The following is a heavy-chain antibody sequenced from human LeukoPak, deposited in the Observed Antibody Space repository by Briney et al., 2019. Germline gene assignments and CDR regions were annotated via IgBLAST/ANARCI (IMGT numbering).Heavy chain of an antibody. D-gene: IGHD3-10*01. J-gene: IGHJ3*02. CDR2: ISWNSGSI. V-gene: IGHV3-9*01. CDR3: AKMMHYYGSGSYLGRGWVAFDI. CDR1: GFTFDDYA. Sequence: PGGSLRLSCAASGFTFDDYAMHWVRQAPGKGLEWVSGISWNSGSIGYADAVKGRFTISRDNAKYSRSLQMKSLRAEDKALYYCAKMMHYYGSGSYLGRGWVAFDIWGQGTMVTVSS.